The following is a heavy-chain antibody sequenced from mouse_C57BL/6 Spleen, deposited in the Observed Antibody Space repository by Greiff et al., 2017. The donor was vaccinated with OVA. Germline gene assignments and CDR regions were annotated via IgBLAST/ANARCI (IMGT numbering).Heavy chain of an antibody. D-gene: IGHD2-3*01. V-gene: IGHV5-9*01. CDR1: GFTFSSYT. CDR2: ISGGGGNT. CDR3: ARQEGWSYWYFDV. Sequence: EVQLVESGGGLVKPGGSLKLSCAASGFTFSSYTMSWVRQTPEKRLEWVATISGGGGNTYYPDSVKGRFTISRDNAKNTLYLQMSSLRSEDTALYYCARQEGWSYWYFDVWGTGTTVTVSS. J-gene: IGHJ1*03.